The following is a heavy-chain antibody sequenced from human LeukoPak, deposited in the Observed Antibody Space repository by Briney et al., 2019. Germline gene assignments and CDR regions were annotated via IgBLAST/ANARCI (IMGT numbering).Heavy chain of an antibody. CDR1: GGSFSSYY. J-gene: IGHJ4*02. Sequence: SETLSLTCAVYGGSFSSYYWSWIRQPPGKGLEWIGDIYYSGSTNYNPSLKSRVTISVDTSKNQFSLKLSSGTAADTAVYYCARSARINYYDSSGPLGYWGQGTLVTVSS. D-gene: IGHD3-22*01. CDR2: IYYSGST. V-gene: IGHV4-59*01. CDR3: ARSARINYYDSSGPLGY.